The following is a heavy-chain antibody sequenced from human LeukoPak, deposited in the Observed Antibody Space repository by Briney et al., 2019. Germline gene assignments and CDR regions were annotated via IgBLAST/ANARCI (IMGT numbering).Heavy chain of an antibody. D-gene: IGHD2-15*01. V-gene: IGHV3-11*04. CDR2: ISSSGSTI. Sequence: GGSLRLSCAASGFTFSDYYMSWIRQAPGKGLEWVSYISSSGSTIYYADSVKGRFTISRDNAKNSLSLQMNSLRAEDTAVYYCARLYCSGGSCYRLDDAFDIWGQGTMVTVSS. J-gene: IGHJ3*02. CDR1: GFTFSDYY. CDR3: ARLYCSGGSCYRLDDAFDI.